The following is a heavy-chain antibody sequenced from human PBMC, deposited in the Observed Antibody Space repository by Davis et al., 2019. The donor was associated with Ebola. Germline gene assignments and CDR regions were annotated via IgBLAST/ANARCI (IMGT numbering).Heavy chain of an antibody. J-gene: IGHJ6*02. CDR1: GFTVSSNY. CDR3: ASALCFYYYGMDV. V-gene: IGHV3-53*01. Sequence: PGGSLRLSCAASGFTVSSNYMSWVRQAPGKGLEWVSVIYSGGSTYYADSVKGRFTISRDNSKNTLYLQMNSLRAEETAVYYCASALCFYYYGMDVWGQGTTVTVSS. CDR2: IYSGGST. D-gene: IGHD2-21*01.